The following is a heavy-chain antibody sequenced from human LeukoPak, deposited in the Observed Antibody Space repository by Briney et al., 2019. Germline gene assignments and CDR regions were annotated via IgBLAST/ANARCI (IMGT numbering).Heavy chain of an antibody. D-gene: IGHD6-25*01. CDR3: ARDSSSAGDAFDI. CDR2: IYTGTGT. V-gene: IGHV3-66*01. CDR1: GFIVTTYY. J-gene: IGHJ3*02. Sequence: GGSLRLSCAVSGFIVTTYYMSWVRQTPGKGLEWVAVIYTGTGTFYADSVKDRFTISRDESKNTLYLQMNSLRADDTAVYYCARDSSSAGDAFDIWGQGTMVTVSS.